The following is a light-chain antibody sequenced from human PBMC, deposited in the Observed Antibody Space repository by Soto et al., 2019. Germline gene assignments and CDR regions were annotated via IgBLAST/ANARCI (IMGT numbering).Light chain of an antibody. Sequence: QSALAQPASVSGSPGQSITISCTGTTSDIGDYNYVSWYQHLPDKVPKLIISLVSNRPSGVSNRFSGSKSGDTAPLTISGLQAEDEGDYYCTSWGIFGPGTKVTVL. CDR3: TSWGI. J-gene: IGLJ1*01. CDR2: LVS. V-gene: IGLV2-14*01. CDR1: TSDIGDYNY.